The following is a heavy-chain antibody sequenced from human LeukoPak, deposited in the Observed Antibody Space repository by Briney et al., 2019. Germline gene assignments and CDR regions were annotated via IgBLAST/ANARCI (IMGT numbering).Heavy chain of an antibody. CDR3: ARLGSFDYYDSSGYYYD. Sequence: SETLSLTCTVSGGSISSGGYYWSWIRQHPGKGLEWIGYISYSGSTYYNPSLKGRPTISVDSSKNQFSLRLTSVTAADTAVYYCARLGSFDYYDSSGYYYDWGQGTLVTVSS. D-gene: IGHD3-22*01. J-gene: IGHJ4*02. V-gene: IGHV4-31*03. CDR2: ISYSGST. CDR1: GGSISSGGYY.